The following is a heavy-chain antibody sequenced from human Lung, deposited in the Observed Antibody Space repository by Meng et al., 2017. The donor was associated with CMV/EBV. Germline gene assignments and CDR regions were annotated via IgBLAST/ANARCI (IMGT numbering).Heavy chain of an antibody. J-gene: IGHJ4*02. CDR1: GDSVSSNSAA. Sequence: LXXAISGDSVSSNSAAWNWIRQSPSRGLEWLGRTYYRSKWYNDYAVSVKSRITINPDTSKNQFSLQLNSVTPEDTAVYYCAREGPTVTPFDYWGQGTXVTVSS. D-gene: IGHD4-17*01. V-gene: IGHV6-1*01. CDR2: TYYRSKWYN. CDR3: AREGPTVTPFDY.